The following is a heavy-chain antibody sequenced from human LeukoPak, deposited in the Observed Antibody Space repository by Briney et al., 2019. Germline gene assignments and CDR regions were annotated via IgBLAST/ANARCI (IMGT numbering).Heavy chain of an antibody. CDR1: GFTFSSYS. J-gene: IGHJ4*02. Sequence: GGSLRLSCAASGFTFSSYSMNWVRQAPGKGLEWVSSISSSSSYIYYADSVKGRFTISRDNAKNSLYLQMNSLRAEDTAVYYCARTLDYGDSGFDYWGQGTLVTASS. D-gene: IGHD4-17*01. CDR2: ISSSSSYI. CDR3: ARTLDYGDSGFDY. V-gene: IGHV3-21*01.